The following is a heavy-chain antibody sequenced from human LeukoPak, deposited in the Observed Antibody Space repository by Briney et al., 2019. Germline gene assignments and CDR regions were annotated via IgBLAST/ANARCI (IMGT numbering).Heavy chain of an antibody. CDR3: VRGTSVWSGFDY. J-gene: IGHJ4*02. V-gene: IGHV3-74*01. CDR1: GCTSSTFW. D-gene: IGHD6-19*01. Sequence: GGSLILFCAAPGCTSSTFWMHWVRRTPGKGLLDLSQYKYDGSDSYYEDSVKGRFTISRDNAKNTLYLQLSTLSVADTAVYYCVRGTSVWSGFDYWGQGTQVTVSS. CDR2: KYDGSDS.